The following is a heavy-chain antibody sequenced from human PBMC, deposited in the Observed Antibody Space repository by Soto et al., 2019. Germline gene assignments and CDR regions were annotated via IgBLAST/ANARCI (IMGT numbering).Heavy chain of an antibody. J-gene: IGHJ4*02. D-gene: IGHD4-17*01. Sequence: SETLSLTCVVSGYSISSGYYWGWIRQPPGKGLEWIGSIYHSGSTYYNPSLKSRVTISVDTSKNQFSLKLSPVTAADTAVYYCARVEMTTVTTIFDYWGKGTPVPVSS. CDR2: IYHSGST. CDR3: ARVEMTTVTTIFDY. V-gene: IGHV4-38-2*01. CDR1: GYSISSGYY.